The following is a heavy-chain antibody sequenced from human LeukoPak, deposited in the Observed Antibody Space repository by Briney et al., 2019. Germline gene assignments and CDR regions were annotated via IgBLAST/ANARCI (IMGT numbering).Heavy chain of an antibody. CDR2: INHSGST. D-gene: IGHD3-22*01. CDR3: ARGRYYYDSSGSGYYYYMDV. J-gene: IGHJ6*03. Sequence: PSETLSLTCAVYGGSFSGYYWSWIRQPPGKGLEWIGEINHSGSTNYNPSLKSRVTISVDTSMNQFSLKLSSVTAADTAVYYCARGRYYYDSSGSGYYYYMDVWGKGTTVTVSS. CDR1: GGSFSGYY. V-gene: IGHV4-34*01.